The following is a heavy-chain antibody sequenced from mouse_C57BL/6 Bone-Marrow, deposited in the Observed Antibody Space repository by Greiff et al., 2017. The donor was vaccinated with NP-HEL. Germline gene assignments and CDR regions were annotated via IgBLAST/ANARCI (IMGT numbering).Heavy chain of an antibody. V-gene: IGHV1-59*01. CDR2: IDPSDSYT. CDR3: ARHMVVAYYFDY. J-gene: IGHJ2*01. CDR1: GYTFTSYW. Sequence: VQLQQPGAELVRPGTSVKLSCKASGYTFTSYWMHWVKQRPGQGLEWIGVIDPSDSYTNYNQKFKGKSTLTVDKSSSTAYMQLSSLTSEDSAVYYCARHMVVAYYFDYWGQGTTLTVSS. D-gene: IGHD1-1*01.